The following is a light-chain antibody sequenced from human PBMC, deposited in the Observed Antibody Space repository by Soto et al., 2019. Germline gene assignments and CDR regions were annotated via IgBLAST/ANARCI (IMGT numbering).Light chain of an antibody. Sequence: QSVLTQPPSVSAAPGQKVTISCSNIGDNYVSWYQQLPGAAPKLLIYDNNKRPSGIPDRFSGSKSGTSATLAITGLQTGDEADYYCGTWDSSLSALFGTGTKVTVL. V-gene: IGLV1-51*01. CDR2: DNN. CDR3: GTWDSSLSAL. CDR1: NIGDNY. J-gene: IGLJ1*01.